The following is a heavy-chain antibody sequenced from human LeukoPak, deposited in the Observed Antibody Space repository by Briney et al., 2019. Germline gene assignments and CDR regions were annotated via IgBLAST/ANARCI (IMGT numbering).Heavy chain of an antibody. CDR1: GGSISSSSYY. J-gene: IGHJ1*01. CDR3: ASEPNYYDSSGYYLVAKYFQH. CDR2: IYYSGST. D-gene: IGHD3-22*01. Sequence: SETLSLTCTVSGGSISSSSYYWGWIRQPPGKGLEWIGSIYYSGSTYYNPSLKSRVTISVDTSKNQFSLKLSSVTAADTAVYYCASEPNYYDSSGYYLVAKYFQHWGQGTLVTVSS. V-gene: IGHV4-39*01.